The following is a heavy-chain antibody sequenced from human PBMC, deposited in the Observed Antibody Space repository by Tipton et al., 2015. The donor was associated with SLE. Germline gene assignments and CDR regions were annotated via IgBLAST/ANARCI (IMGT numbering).Heavy chain of an antibody. D-gene: IGHD2-21*01. CDR3: TRDYWGTGRS. J-gene: IGHJ1*01. Sequence: SLRLSCAASGFSFSDYYMSWIRQAPGKGLECVSDIYSDCSTHYADSVKGRFTISRDNSKNTLYLQMNSLRAEDTAVYYCTRDYWGTGRSWCQGTLVTVSS. CDR2: IYSDCST. CDR1: GFSFSDYY. V-gene: IGHV3-66*02.